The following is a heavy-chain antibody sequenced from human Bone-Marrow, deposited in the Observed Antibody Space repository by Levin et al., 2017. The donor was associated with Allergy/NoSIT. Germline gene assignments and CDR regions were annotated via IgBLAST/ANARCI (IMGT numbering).Heavy chain of an antibody. CDR1: GFTLSSHG. D-gene: IGHD4-17*01. Sequence: SCVASGFTLSSHGMDWVRQAPGKGLEWVATIWFDGTYKYYTDSVKGRFTISRDNSKNTLFLQMSSLRVEDTAVYYCARDLGDYGDRMIDHWGQGTLVTVSS. CDR3: ARDLGDYGDRMIDH. V-gene: IGHV3-33*01. J-gene: IGHJ4*02. CDR2: IWFDGTYK.